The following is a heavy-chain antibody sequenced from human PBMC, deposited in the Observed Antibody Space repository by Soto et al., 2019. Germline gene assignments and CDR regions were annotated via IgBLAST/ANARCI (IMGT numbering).Heavy chain of an antibody. J-gene: IGHJ4*02. D-gene: IGHD3-10*01. CDR2: ISAYNGNT. CDR3: ARVPNPYYGSGSFPFDY. V-gene: IGHV1-18*01. CDR1: RYTFTSYA. Sequence: ASVKVSCKASRYTFTSYARSWVRQAPGQGLEWMGWISAYNGNTNYAQKLQGRVTMTTDTSTSTAYMELRSLRSDDTAVYYCARVPNPYYGSGSFPFDYWGKGTLVTV.